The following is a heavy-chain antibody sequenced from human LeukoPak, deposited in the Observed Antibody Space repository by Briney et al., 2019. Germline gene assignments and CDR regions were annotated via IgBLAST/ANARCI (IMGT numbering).Heavy chain of an antibody. D-gene: IGHD4-23*01. V-gene: IGHV3-13*01. CDR2: IGTAGDT. J-gene: IGHJ5*02. CDR3: ARDGLRWSLGYWFDP. CDR1: GFTFSSYD. Sequence: GGSLRLSCAASGFTFSSYDMHWVRQATGKGLEWVSAIGTAGDTYYPGSVKGRFTISRENAKNSLYLQMNGLGAGDTAVYYCARDGLRWSLGYWFDPWGQGTLVTVSS.